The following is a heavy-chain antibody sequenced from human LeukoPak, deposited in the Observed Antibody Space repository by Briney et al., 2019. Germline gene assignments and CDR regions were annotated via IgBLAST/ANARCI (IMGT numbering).Heavy chain of an antibody. D-gene: IGHD3-10*01. CDR2: IKSKTDGGTT. J-gene: IGHJ4*02. CDR3: TTLYGSGSYYKYYYFDY. V-gene: IGHV3-15*01. Sequence: PGGSLRLSCAASGFTFSNAWMSWVRQAPGKGLEWVGRIKSKTDGGTTDYAAPVKGRFTISRDDSKNTLYLQMNSLKTEDTAVYYCTTLYGSGSYYKYYYFDYWGQGTLVTVPS. CDR1: GFTFSNAW.